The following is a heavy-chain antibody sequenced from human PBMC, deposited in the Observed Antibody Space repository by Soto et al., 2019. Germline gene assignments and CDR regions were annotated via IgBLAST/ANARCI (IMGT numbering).Heavy chain of an antibody. CDR1: GFTFSSYG. CDR2: IWYDGSNK. V-gene: IGHV3-33*01. CDR3: AREYLNYDILTGYQPYFDY. D-gene: IGHD3-9*01. Sequence: GGSLRLSCAASGFTFSSYGMHWVRQAPGKGLEWVAVIWYDGSNKYYADSVKGRFTISRDNSKNTLYLQMNSLRAEDTAVYYCAREYLNYDILTGYQPYFDYWGQGTLVTVSS. J-gene: IGHJ4*02.